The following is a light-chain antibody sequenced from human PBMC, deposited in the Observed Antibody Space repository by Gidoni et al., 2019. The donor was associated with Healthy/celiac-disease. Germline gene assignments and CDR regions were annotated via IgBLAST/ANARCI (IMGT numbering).Light chain of an antibody. CDR2: AAS. CDR3: QQSYNTPRT. V-gene: IGKV1-39*01. Sequence: DIQMTQSPSSLSASVGDRVTITCRASQSISSYLNWYKQKPGKAPKLLIYAASSLQSGVPSRFSGSGSGTDFTLTTSSLQPEDFATYYCQQSYNTPRTFGQGTKVEIK. CDR1: QSISSY. J-gene: IGKJ1*01.